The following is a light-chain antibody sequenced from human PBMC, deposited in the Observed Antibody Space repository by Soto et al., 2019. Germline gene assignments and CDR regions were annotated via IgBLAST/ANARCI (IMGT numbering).Light chain of an antibody. CDR2: SNN. CDR3: AAWDDSLNGYYV. V-gene: IGLV1-44*01. Sequence: QSVPTQPPSASMTPGQRVTISCSGSISNIGSNAVNWSQQFPGTAPKLLLYSNNQRPSGVPDRFYGYKSGTSASLAISGLQSEDEADYYCAAWDDSLNGYYVFGTGTKVTVL. J-gene: IGLJ1*01. CDR1: ISNIGSNA.